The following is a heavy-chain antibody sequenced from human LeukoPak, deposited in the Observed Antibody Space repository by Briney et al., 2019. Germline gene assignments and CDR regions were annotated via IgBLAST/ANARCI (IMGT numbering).Heavy chain of an antibody. V-gene: IGHV4-4*02. CDR2: VHLSGAS. CDR3: ARESGAFSPFGF. D-gene: IGHD1-26*01. CDR1: GGSILRTNW. J-gene: IGHJ4*02. Sequence: SETLSLTCAVSGGSILRTNWWSWVRQPPGKGLEWIGEVHLSGASNYNPSLKSRVSMSIDKSRNHLSLELTSVTAADTAIYYCARESGAFSPFGFWGQGTLVTVSS.